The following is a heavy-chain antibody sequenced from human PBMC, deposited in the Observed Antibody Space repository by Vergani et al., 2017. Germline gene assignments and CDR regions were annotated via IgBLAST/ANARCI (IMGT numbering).Heavy chain of an antibody. CDR2: ISGDGGST. D-gene: IGHD6-19*01. J-gene: IGHJ4*02. CDR3: AKDMSRYSSGLYDY. V-gene: IGHV3-43*02. CDR1: GFTFDDYA. Sequence: EVQLVESGGGVVQPGGSLRLSCAASGFTFDDYAMHWVRQAPGKGLEWVSLISGDGGSTYYADSVKGRFTISRDNSKNSLYLQMNSLRTEDTALYYCAKDMSRYSSGLYDYWGQGTLVTVSS.